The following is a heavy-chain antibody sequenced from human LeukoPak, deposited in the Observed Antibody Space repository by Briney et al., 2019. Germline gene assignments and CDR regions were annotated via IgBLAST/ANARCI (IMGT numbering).Heavy chain of an antibody. Sequence: GGSLRLSCAASGFTFSSYSMNWVRQAPGKGLEWVSYISSSSSTIYCADSVKGRFTISRDNAKNSLYLQMNSLRAEDTAVYYCARGASGWYGWGQGTLVTVSS. CDR3: ARGASGWYG. CDR2: ISSSSSTI. V-gene: IGHV3-48*01. CDR1: GFTFSSYS. J-gene: IGHJ4*02. D-gene: IGHD6-19*01.